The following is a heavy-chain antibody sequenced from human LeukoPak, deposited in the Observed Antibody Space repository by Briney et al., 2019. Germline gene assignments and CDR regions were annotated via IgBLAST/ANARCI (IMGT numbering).Heavy chain of an antibody. D-gene: IGHD4-17*01. V-gene: IGHV4-31*03. CDR3: ARSSDYGDYD. J-gene: IGHJ4*02. Sequence: SQTLSLTYTVSGGSVNSGGYYWTWIRQHPGKGLEWLGYIYYSGRTYYNPSLKSRITISLDTSKNQFSLNLTSVSAADTAFYFCARSSDYGDYDWGQGTLITVSS. CDR2: IYYSGRT. CDR1: GGSVNSGGYY.